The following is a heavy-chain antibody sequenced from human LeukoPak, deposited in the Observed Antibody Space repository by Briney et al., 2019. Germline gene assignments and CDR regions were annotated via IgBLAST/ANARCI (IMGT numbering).Heavy chain of an antibody. CDR3: PRVSGYCSSTSCYEFLGCFDP. V-gene: IGHV1-69*05. CDR2: IIPIFGTA. D-gene: IGHD2-2*01. Sequence: SVRGSCKGSGGTFIRYAISGVRQAPGEGGEWRGGIIPIFGTANYAHKFQSRVPITTDESTSTAYMDLSSLRSEDTAVYYCPRVSGYCSSTSCYEFLGCFDPWGQGTLVTVSS. J-gene: IGHJ5*02. CDR1: GGTFIRYA.